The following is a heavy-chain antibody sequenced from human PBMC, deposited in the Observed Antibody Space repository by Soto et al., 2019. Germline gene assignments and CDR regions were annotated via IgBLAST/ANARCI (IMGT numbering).Heavy chain of an antibody. Sequence: GXSVKVSCKASAYTFTSFAIHWVRQAPGQRLEWMGWINAGNGNTKYSQKFQGRATITRDTSASTAYMELSSLTSEDTAVFYCVRGPQDYWGQGTLVTVSS. V-gene: IGHV1-3*01. CDR1: AYTFTSFA. CDR2: INAGNGNT. CDR3: VRGPQDY. J-gene: IGHJ4*02.